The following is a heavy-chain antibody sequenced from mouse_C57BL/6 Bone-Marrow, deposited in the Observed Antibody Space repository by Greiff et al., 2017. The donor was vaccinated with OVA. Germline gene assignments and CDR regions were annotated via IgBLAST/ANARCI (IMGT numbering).Heavy chain of an antibody. CDR3: AKDSFDGYYVNFDV. J-gene: IGHJ1*03. V-gene: IGHV5-17*01. CDR1: GFTFSDYG. D-gene: IGHD2-3*01. Sequence: EVKLQESGGGLVKPGGSLKLSCAASGFTFSDYGMHWVRQAPEKGLEWVAYISSGSSTIYYADTVKGRFTISRDNAKNTLFLQMTSLRSEDTAMYYCAKDSFDGYYVNFDVWGTGTTVTVSS. CDR2: ISSGSSTI.